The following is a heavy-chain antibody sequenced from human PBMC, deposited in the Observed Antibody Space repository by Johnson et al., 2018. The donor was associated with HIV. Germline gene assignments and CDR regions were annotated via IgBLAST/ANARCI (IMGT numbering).Heavy chain of an antibody. J-gene: IGHJ3*02. V-gene: IGHV3-23*04. Sequence: VQLVESGGALVQPGGSLRLSCAASGFTFSDHYMDWVRKAPGKGLEWVSAISGSGGSTYYADSVKGRFTISRDNSKNTLYLQLNSLKTEDTAVYYCTTEDSSGYNSLGAFDIWGPGTMVTVSS. CDR3: TTEDSSGYNSLGAFDI. D-gene: IGHD3-22*01. CDR1: GFTFSDHY. CDR2: ISGSGGST.